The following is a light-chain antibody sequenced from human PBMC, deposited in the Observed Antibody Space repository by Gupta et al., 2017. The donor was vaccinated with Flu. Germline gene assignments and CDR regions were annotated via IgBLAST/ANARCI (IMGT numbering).Light chain of an antibody. J-gene: IGKJ1*01. CDR3: QQDYFSWT. CDR1: QSVSSSSNNRNS. CDR2: WAS. Sequence: VSLGERATINCKSSQSVSSSSNNRNSLAWYQHKPGQPPKLLIYWASTREYGVPDRFSGSGSGTDFTLTISSLQAEDVAVYYWQQDYFSWTFGQGTKVEVK. V-gene: IGKV4-1*01.